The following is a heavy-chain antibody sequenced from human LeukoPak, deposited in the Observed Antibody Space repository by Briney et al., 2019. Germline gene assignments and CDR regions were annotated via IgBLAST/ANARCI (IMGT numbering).Heavy chain of an antibody. V-gene: IGHV3-7*03. D-gene: IGHD3-3*01. CDR3: ARDQYDTWSRRGNFDS. CDR2: IKLDGSEK. CDR1: GFTFGKYW. Sequence: GGSLRLSCVASGFTFGKYWMSWVRQAPGKGLEWVANIKLDGSEKNYVDSVKSRFTISRDNTKNSLYLQMNSLRAEDTAVFYCARDQYDTWSRRGNFDSWGQGTLVIVSS. J-gene: IGHJ4*02.